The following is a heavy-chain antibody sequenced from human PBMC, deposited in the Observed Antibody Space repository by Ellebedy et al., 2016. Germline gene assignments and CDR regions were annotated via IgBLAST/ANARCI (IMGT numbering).Heavy chain of an antibody. Sequence: ASVKVSCKASGGTFSSYAISWVRQAPGQGLEWMGRIIPILGIANYAQKFQGRVTITADKSTSTAYMELSSLRSEDTAVYYCARDRGEGYSSGWLDYWGQGTLVTVSS. CDR2: IIPILGIA. V-gene: IGHV1-69*04. CDR1: GGTFSSYA. CDR3: ARDRGEGYSSGWLDY. D-gene: IGHD6-19*01. J-gene: IGHJ4*02.